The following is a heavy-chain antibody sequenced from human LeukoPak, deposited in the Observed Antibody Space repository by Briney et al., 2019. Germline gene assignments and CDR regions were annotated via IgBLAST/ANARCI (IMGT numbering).Heavy chain of an antibody. CDR3: TIRGYDITTNFFDS. J-gene: IGHJ4*02. D-gene: IGHD3-10*01. CDR1: GVSFIDYF. Sequence: SETLSLTCGVSGVSFIDYFWNWIRQPPGKGLEWIGEVHHSGSTNVNPSLKSRVTISLDPSNNHFSLNMTSMTAADTAMYYCTIRGYDITTNFFDSWGQGTLATVSS. V-gene: IGHV4-34*01. CDR2: VHHSGST.